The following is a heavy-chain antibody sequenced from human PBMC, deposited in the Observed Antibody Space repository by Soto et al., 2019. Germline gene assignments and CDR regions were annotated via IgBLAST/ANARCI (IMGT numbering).Heavy chain of an antibody. V-gene: IGHV3-48*03. CDR3: ARYLAYYDSSGYYPYYFDY. CDR1: GFTFSSYE. D-gene: IGHD3-22*01. CDR2: ISSSGSTI. J-gene: IGHJ4*02. Sequence: GGSLRLSCAASGFTFSSYEMNWVRQAPGKGLEWVSYISSSGSTIYYADSVKGRFTISRDNAKNSLYLQMNSLRAEDTAVYYCARYLAYYDSSGYYPYYFDYWGQGTLVTVSS.